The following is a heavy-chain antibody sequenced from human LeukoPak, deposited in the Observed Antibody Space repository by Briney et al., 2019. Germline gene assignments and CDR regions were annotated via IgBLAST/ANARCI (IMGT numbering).Heavy chain of an antibody. Sequence: SQTLSLTCAISGDSVSSNMLWNWIRQSPSRGLEWLGRTYYRSKRYNDYAVSVKSRITINPDTSKNQFSLQLNSVTPEDTAVYYCARDYENYFDYWGQGTLVTVSS. CDR1: GDSVSSNML. V-gene: IGHV6-1*01. CDR3: ARDYENYFDY. CDR2: TYYRSKRYN. J-gene: IGHJ4*02. D-gene: IGHD3-3*01.